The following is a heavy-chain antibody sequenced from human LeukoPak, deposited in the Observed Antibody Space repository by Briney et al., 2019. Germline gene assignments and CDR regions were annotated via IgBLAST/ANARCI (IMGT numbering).Heavy chain of an antibody. D-gene: IGHD2-15*01. CDR2: IYPGDSDT. J-gene: IGHJ3*02. V-gene: IGHV5-51*01. CDR1: GYSFTSYW. Sequence: GESLKISCKGSGYSFTSYWIGWVRQMPGKGLEWMGIIYPGDSDTRYSPPFQGQVTISADKSISTAYPQWSSLKASDTAMYYCARTVVVVAANDAFDIWGQGTMVTVSS. CDR3: ARTVVVVAANDAFDI.